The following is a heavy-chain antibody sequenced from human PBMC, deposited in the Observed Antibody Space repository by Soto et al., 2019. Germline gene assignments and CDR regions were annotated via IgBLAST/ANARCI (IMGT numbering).Heavy chain of an antibody. D-gene: IGHD4-17*01. Sequence: PGESLKISCKGSGYSFTSYWISWVRQMPGKGLEWMGRIDPSDSYTNYSPSFQGHVTISADKSISTAYLQWSSLKASDTAMYYCARHPTVTTVNYYYYYGMDVWGQGTTVTVSS. CDR1: GYSFTSYW. CDR3: ARHPTVTTVNYYYYYGMDV. CDR2: IDPSDSYT. V-gene: IGHV5-10-1*01. J-gene: IGHJ6*02.